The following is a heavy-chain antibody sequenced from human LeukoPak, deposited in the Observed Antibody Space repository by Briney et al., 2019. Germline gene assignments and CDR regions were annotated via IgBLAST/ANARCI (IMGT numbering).Heavy chain of an antibody. CDR1: GGSISSYY. CDR2: IYTSGST. V-gene: IGHV4-4*07. CDR3: ARVGVFGYCTRDSCHSPLDY. D-gene: IGHD2-15*01. J-gene: IGHJ4*02. Sequence: SETLSLTCTVSGGSISSYYWSWIRQPAGKGLEWIGRIYTSGSTNYNPSLKSRVTIPVDTSKNQFSLNLASVTAADTAVYYCARVGVFGYCTRDSCHSPLDYWGQGTLVTVSP.